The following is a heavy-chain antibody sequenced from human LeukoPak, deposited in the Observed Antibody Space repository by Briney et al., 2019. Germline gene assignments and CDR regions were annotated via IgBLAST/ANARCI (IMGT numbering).Heavy chain of an antibody. CDR3: ATDPYSSADY. J-gene: IGHJ4*02. D-gene: IGHD6-19*01. Sequence: SVKVSCKASGGTFSSYAISWVRQAPGQGLEWMGGIIPIFGTANYAQKFQGRVTMTEDTSTDTAYMELSSLRSEDTAVYYCATDPYSSADYWGQGTLVTVSS. CDR2: IIPIFGTA. CDR1: GGTFSSYA. V-gene: IGHV1-69*06.